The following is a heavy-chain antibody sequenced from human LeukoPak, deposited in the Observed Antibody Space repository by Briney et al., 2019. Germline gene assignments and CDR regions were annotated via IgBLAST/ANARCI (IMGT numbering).Heavy chain of an antibody. CDR2: IYYSGST. CDR3: ARDAATFNYYYYGMDV. CDR1: GGSISSYY. D-gene: IGHD2-15*01. J-gene: IGHJ6*02. V-gene: IGHV4-59*01. Sequence: SETLSLTCTVSGGSISSYYWSWIRQPPGKGLERIGYIYYSGSTNYNPSLKSRVTISVDTSKNQFSLKLSSVTAADTAVYYCARDAATFNYYYYGMDVWGQGTTVTVSS.